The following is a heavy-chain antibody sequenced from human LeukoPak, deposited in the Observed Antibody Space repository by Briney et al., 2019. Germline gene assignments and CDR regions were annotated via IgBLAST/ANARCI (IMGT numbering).Heavy chain of an antibody. J-gene: IGHJ4*02. Sequence: SETLSLTCTVSGVSISSYYWNWIRQRAGKGLEWVWRIHNSGSTYYNPSLKSRVTISVDTSKNQFSLNLNTVTAADTAVYYCARIYDGSGSYYNSPEYWGQGTLVTVSS. CDR3: ARIYDGSGSYYNSPEY. CDR1: GVSISSYY. V-gene: IGHV4-4*07. CDR2: IHNSGST. D-gene: IGHD3-10*01.